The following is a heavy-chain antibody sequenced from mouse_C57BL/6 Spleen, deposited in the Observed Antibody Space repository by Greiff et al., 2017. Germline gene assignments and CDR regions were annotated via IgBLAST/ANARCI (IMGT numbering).Heavy chain of an antibody. D-gene: IGHD1-1*01. Sequence: QAQLQQSGAELVRPGASVTLSCKASGYTFTDYEMHWVKQTPVHGLEWIGAIDPETGGTAYNQKFKGKAILTADKSSSTAYMELRSLTSEDSAVYYCTRRGDYGSRGYFDVWGTGTTVTVSS. CDR1: GYTFTDYE. CDR2: IDPETGGT. V-gene: IGHV1-15*01. J-gene: IGHJ1*03. CDR3: TRRGDYGSRGYFDV.